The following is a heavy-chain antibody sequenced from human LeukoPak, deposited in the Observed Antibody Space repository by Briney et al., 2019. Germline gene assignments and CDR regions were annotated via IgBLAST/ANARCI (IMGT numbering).Heavy chain of an antibody. CDR1: GFTFSSYS. CDR2: ISSFSGTI. CDR3: ARDQKSQDAQLWLDY. J-gene: IGHJ4*02. D-gene: IGHD5-18*01. Sequence: GGSLRLSCAASGFTFSSYSMNWVRQAPGKGLEWVSYISSFSGTINYADSVKGRFTISRDSAKNSLYLQMNSLRAEDTAVYYCARDQKSQDAQLWLDYWGQGTLVTVSS. V-gene: IGHV3-48*01.